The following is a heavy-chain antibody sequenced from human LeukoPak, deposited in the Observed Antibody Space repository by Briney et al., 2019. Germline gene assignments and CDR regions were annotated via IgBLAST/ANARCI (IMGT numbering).Heavy chain of an antibody. V-gene: IGHV3-21*01. CDR3: ARRQRGQRLVIEGFDY. Sequence: GGSLRLSCAASGFTFSSYSMNWVRQAPGKGLEWVSSISSSSSYIYYADSVKGRFTISRDNAKNSLYPQMNSLRAEDTAVYYCARRQRGQRLVIEGFDYWGQGTLVTVSS. CDR2: ISSSSSYI. J-gene: IGHJ4*02. D-gene: IGHD6-13*01. CDR1: GFTFSSYS.